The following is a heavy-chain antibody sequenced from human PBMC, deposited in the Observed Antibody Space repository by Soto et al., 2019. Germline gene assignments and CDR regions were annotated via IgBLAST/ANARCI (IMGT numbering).Heavy chain of an antibody. CDR2: INHSGST. J-gene: IGHJ5*02. CDR1: GGSFSGYY. D-gene: IGHD3-10*01. CDR3: ARGRDIWFGEVLYRRPWFDP. V-gene: IGHV4-34*01. Sequence: SETLSLTCAVYGGSFSGYYWSWIRQPPGKGLEWIGEINHSGSTNYNPSLKSRCTISVDTSKYQFSLKLSSVTAADTAVYYCARGRDIWFGEVLYRRPWFDPWGQGTLVTVSS.